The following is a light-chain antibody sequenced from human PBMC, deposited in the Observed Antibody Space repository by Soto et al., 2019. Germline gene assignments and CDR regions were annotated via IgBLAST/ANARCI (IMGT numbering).Light chain of an antibody. V-gene: IGLV2-14*01. CDR1: SSDVGGYNY. Sequence: QSALTQPASVSGSPGQSITLSCTGTSSDVGGYNYVSWYQQHPGKAPKLMIYDVSNRPSGVSNRFSGSKSGNTASLTISGLQAEDEADDYCRSYTSSSTRVFGGGTKVTVL. CDR2: DVS. CDR3: RSYTSSSTRV. J-gene: IGLJ2*01.